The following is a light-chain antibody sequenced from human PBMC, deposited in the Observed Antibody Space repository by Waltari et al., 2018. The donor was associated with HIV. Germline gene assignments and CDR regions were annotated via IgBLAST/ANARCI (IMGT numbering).Light chain of an antibody. Sequence: IVLTQSPATLSLSPGDRATLSCRPSQTIRDDYVARYQQKPGQPPRRLIYGASNRATAIPDRFSGRGSGTDFTLTISRLETEDFALFYCQQYGGSPTFGQGTKV. CDR1: QTIRDDY. CDR3: QQYGGSPT. CDR2: GAS. V-gene: IGKV3-20*01. J-gene: IGKJ1*01.